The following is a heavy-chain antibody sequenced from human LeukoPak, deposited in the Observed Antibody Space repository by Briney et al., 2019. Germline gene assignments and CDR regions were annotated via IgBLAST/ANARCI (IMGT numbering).Heavy chain of an antibody. CDR1: GYTFNSHY. Sequence: GASVKVSCKTSGYTFNSHYVGWVRQAPGQGLEWMGWISGYNGRTNYAQKFQGRVTMTTDTSTTTAYMEVRSLRSDDTAMYYCARVICSGDRCYPPSAVDIWGQGTMVTVSS. CDR2: ISGYNGRT. D-gene: IGHD2-15*01. J-gene: IGHJ3*02. V-gene: IGHV1-18*01. CDR3: ARVICSGDRCYPPSAVDI.